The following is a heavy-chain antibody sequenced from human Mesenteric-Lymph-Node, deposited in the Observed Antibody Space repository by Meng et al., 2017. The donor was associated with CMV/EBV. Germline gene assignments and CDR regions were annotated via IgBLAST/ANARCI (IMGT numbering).Heavy chain of an antibody. Sequence: ASGFTVSDYGMHWVRQAPGKGLEWVAVIWYDGSHKYYADSVKGRFSISRDNSKNTLYAQMNSLRAEDTAVYYCARAMYSSTWFIDYWGQGTLVTVSS. CDR2: IWYDGSHK. V-gene: IGHV3-33*01. CDR3: ARAMYSSTWFIDY. D-gene: IGHD2/OR15-2a*01. CDR1: GFTVSDYG. J-gene: IGHJ4*02.